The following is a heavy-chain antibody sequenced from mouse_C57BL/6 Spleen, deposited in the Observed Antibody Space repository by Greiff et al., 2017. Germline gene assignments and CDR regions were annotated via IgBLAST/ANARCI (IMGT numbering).Heavy chain of an antibody. CDR1: GYTFTSYW. V-gene: IGHV1-69*01. Sequence: QVQLQQPGAELVMPGASVKLSCKASGYTFTSYWMHWVKQRPGQGLEWIGEIDPSDSYTNYNQKFKGKSTLTVDKSSSTAYMQLSSLTSEDSAIDYCARCYYGSSYWYFDVWGTGTTVTVSA. D-gene: IGHD1-1*01. CDR3: ARCYYGSSYWYFDV. CDR2: IDPSDSYT. J-gene: IGHJ1*03.